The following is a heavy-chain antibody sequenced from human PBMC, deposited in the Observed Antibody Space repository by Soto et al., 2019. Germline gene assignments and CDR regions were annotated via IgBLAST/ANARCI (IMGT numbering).Heavy chain of an antibody. V-gene: IGHV4-59*13. CDR2: VSYTGST. Sequence: SETLSLTCTGSGGSISSYYWSWIRQPPGKGLEWIGYVSYTGSTYYNPSLQSRVTISLGTSMNRFSLKVASVTAADMVVYYCSILSVHLHQYCSLDPWGKGILVTV. CDR3: SILSVHLHQYCSLDP. CDR1: GGSISSYY. D-gene: IGHD2-15*01. J-gene: IGHJ5*02.